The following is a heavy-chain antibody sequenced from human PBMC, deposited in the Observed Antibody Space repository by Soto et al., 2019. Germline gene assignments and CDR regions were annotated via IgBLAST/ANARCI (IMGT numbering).Heavy chain of an antibody. D-gene: IGHD2-21*01. CDR3: AHTQIGPICDYYYYYMDV. J-gene: IGHJ6*03. CDR1: GFSLSTSGVG. V-gene: IGHV2-5*02. CDR2: LYWDDDK. Sequence: QITLKESGPTLVKPTQTLTLTCTFSGFSLSTSGVGVGWIRQPPGKALEWLALLYWDDDKRYSPALKSRLTITKDTSKNQVVLTMTNMDPVDTATYYCAHTQIGPICDYYYYYMDVWGKGTTVTVSS.